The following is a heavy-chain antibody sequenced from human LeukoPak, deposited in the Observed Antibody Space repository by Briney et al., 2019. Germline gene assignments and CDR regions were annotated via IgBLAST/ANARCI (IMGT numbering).Heavy chain of an antibody. Sequence: ASVKVCCKASGYTFSDFYIHWVRQAPGQGLEYVGWITPKSGDTYSPQRFQGRVTMTRDASISTAYMELSSLRSDDTAVYFCARVRLADERAWAYWGQGTLVTVSS. CDR3: ARVRLADERAWAY. D-gene: IGHD3-3*02. V-gene: IGHV1-2*02. J-gene: IGHJ4*02. CDR2: ITPKSGDT. CDR1: GYTFSDFY.